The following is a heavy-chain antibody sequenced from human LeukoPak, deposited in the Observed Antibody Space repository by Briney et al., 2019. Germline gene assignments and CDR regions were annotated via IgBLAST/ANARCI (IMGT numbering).Heavy chain of an antibody. Sequence: SETLSLTCAVYGGSFSGYYWSWIRQPPGKGLEWIGEINHSGSTNYNPSLKSRVTISVDTSKNQFSLELSSVTAADTAVYYCARGYSSSWFDPWGQGTLVTVSS. J-gene: IGHJ5*02. CDR3: ARGYSSSWFDP. CDR1: GGSFSGYY. CDR2: INHSGST. V-gene: IGHV4-34*01. D-gene: IGHD6-13*01.